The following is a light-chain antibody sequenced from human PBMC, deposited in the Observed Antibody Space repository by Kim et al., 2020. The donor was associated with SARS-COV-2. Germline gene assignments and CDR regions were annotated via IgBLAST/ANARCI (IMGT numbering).Light chain of an antibody. Sequence: DIVMTQSPDSLAVSLGERATINCKSSQSVLYSSSNKNYLAWYQQKPGQPPKLLIYWASTRESGVPDRFSGSGSGTDFTLTISSLQAEDVAVYYCQQYYSTPWPFGQGTKV. CDR3: QQYYSTPWP. CDR2: WAS. V-gene: IGKV4-1*01. CDR1: QSVLYSSSNKNY. J-gene: IGKJ1*01.